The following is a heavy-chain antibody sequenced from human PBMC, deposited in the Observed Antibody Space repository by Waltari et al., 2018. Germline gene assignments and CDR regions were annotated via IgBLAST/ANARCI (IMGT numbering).Heavy chain of an antibody. J-gene: IGHJ4*02. CDR3: ARAGSTLIWGVAE. D-gene: IGHD2-2*01. CDR1: GYTFTDFY. Sequence: QVQLVQSGAEVKKPGASVKVSCKASGYTFTDFYMHWVRKAPGQGLEGLGIVKPSGGSSTSSERLWDWGSMSRDTSTGTVYMELRRLGSEETGVYYCARAGSTLIWGVAEWGQGTVVTVSS. V-gene: IGHV1-46*04. CDR2: VKPSGGSS.